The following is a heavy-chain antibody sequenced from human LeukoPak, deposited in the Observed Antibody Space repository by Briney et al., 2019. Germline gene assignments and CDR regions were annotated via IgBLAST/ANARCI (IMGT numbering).Heavy chain of an antibody. CDR2: INHSGST. D-gene: IGHD5-12*01. V-gene: IGHV4-34*01. CDR3: ARPYDSYFDY. CDR1: GGSFSGYY. J-gene: IGHJ4*02. Sequence: SETLSLTCAVYGGSFSGYYWSWIRQPPGKGLEWIGEINHSGSTNYNPSLKSRVTMSVDTSKNQFSLKLSSVTAADTAVYYCARPYDSYFDYWGQGTLVTVSS.